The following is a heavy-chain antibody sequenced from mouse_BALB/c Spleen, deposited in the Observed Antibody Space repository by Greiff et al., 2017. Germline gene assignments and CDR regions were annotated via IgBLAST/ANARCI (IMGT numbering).Heavy chain of an antibody. CDR2: IWGGGST. D-gene: IGHD1-1*01. Sequence: QVQLQQSGPGLVAPSQSLSITCTVSGFSLTDYGVSWIRQPPGKGLEWLGVIWGGGSTYYNSALKSRLSISKDNSKSQVFLKMNSLQTDDTAMYYCAKQDYGSSYDAMDYWGQGTSVTVSS. J-gene: IGHJ4*01. CDR3: AKQDYGSSYDAMDY. V-gene: IGHV2-6-5*01. CDR1: GFSLTDYG.